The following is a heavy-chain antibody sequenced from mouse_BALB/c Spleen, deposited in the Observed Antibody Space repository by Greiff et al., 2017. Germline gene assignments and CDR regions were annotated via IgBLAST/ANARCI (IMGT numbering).Heavy chain of an antibody. CDR2: ISYDGSN. Sequence: EVQLVESGPGLVKPSQSLSLTCPVTGYSITSGYYWNWIRQFPGNNLEWMGYISYDGSNNYNPSLKNRISITRDTSKNQFFLKLNSVTTEDTATYYCAREIGNYQAWFAYWGQGTLVTVSA. CDR1: GYSITSGYY. J-gene: IGHJ3*01. CDR3: AREIGNYQAWFAY. D-gene: IGHD2-1*01. V-gene: IGHV3-6*02.